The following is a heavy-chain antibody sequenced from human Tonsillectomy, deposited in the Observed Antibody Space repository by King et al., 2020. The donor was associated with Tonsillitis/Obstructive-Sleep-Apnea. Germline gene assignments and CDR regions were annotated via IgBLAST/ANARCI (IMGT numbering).Heavy chain of an antibody. V-gene: IGHV5-51*03. D-gene: IGHD2-2*01. CDR3: ARSDCSRTSCSPLYYYNGMDV. CDR2: IYLGDSDT. J-gene: IGHJ6*02. Sequence: VQLVESGAEVKKPGESLKISCEGSGYSFTSYWIGWVRQLPGKGLEWMGIIYLGDSDTRNSPSFQGQVTISADKSISNAYLQWSSLKASDTAMYYCARSDCSRTSCSPLYYYNGMDVWGQGTTVTVSS. CDR1: GYSFTSYW.